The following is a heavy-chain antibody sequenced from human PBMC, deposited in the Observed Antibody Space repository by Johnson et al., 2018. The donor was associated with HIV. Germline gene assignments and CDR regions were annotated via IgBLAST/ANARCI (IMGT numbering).Heavy chain of an antibody. V-gene: IGHV3-30*18. CDR3: AKAMGGWLLADAFDI. CDR2: ISFDGSVK. D-gene: IGHD3-22*01. J-gene: IGHJ3*02. Sequence: QMQLVESGGGLVQPGGSLRLSCAASGFTVSSNCMSWVRQAPGKGLEWVAVISFDGSVKYYADAVQGRFTIARDNSKNTLYLQRNSLGAEDTAVYYCAKAMGGWLLADAFDIWGQGTMVTVSS. CDR1: GFTVSSNC.